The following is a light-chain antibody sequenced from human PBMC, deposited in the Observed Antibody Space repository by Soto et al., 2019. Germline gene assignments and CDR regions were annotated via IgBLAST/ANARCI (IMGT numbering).Light chain of an antibody. CDR1: QGISSY. Sequence: AIRMTQSPSSLSASTGDRVTITCRASQGISSYLAWYQQKPGKAPKLLIYAASTLRSGVPSRFSGSGSGTDFTLTISFLQSEDFATYYCQQYYSYPYTFGQGTKLEIK. CDR3: QQYYSYPYT. V-gene: IGKV1-8*01. CDR2: AAS. J-gene: IGKJ2*01.